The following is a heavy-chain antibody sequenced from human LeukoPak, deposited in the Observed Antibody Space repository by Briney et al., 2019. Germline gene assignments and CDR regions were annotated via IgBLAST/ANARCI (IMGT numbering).Heavy chain of an antibody. CDR2: INSDGSST. Sequence: GGSLRLSCAASGFTFSSYWMHWVRQAPGKGLVWVSRINSDGSSTSYADSVKGRFTISRDNAKNTLYLQMNSLRAEDTAVYYCAVRSYYDSSGYYYPRFDAFDIWGQGTMVTVSS. J-gene: IGHJ3*02. CDR3: AVRSYYDSSGYYYPRFDAFDI. D-gene: IGHD3-22*01. CDR1: GFTFSSYW. V-gene: IGHV3-74*01.